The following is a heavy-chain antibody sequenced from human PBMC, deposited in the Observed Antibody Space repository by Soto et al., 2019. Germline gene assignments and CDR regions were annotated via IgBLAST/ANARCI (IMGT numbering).Heavy chain of an antibody. J-gene: IGHJ4*02. V-gene: IGHV3-20*04. CDR2: INWNGDST. CDR3: AKSRNSRLYFYDY. D-gene: IGHD3-10*01. CDR1: GFRFDDYG. Sequence: GGSLRLSCAASGFRFDDYGMSWVRQVPGKGLEWVSGINWNGDSTGYADSVKGRFTISRDKAKNSLYLQMNSLRDEDTALYYCAKSRNSRLYFYDYWGQGTLVTVSS.